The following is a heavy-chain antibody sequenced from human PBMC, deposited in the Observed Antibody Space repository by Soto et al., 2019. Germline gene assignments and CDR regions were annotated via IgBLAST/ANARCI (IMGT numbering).Heavy chain of an antibody. D-gene: IGHD2-15*01. CDR1: GYTFAESW. V-gene: IGHV5-51*01. Sequence: GESLKISCKASGYTFAESWIGWVRQKPGKGLEWMVFIYPDDSEIEYSPSFQGLVTISADKSINTAYLQWNSLKASDTAMYYCTRHGPDIAHDYWGPGTLVTVSS. CDR3: TRHGPDIAHDY. CDR2: IYPDDSEI. J-gene: IGHJ4*02.